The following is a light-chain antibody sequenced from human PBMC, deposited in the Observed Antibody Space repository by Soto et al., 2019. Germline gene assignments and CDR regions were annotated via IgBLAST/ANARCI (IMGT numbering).Light chain of an antibody. Sequence: EIVLTQSPATLSLSPGERATLSCRASQSVSSYLAWYQQKPGQAPRLLIYDASNRATGIPARFSGSGSGTDFTLTIRSLEPEDFAVYYCQQRSNWAGFTFGPGTKVDIK. V-gene: IGKV3-11*01. CDR2: DAS. CDR1: QSVSSY. CDR3: QQRSNWAGFT. J-gene: IGKJ3*01.